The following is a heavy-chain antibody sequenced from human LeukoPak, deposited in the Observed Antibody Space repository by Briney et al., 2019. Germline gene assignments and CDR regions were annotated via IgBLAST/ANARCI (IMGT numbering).Heavy chain of an antibody. V-gene: IGHV4-59*11. CDR1: GGSISSHY. Sequence: PSETLSLTCTASGGSISSHYWSWIRQPPGKGLEWIGQIYHSGTTNYNPSLKSRVTISVDTSKNQFSLKLTSVTAAGTAVYYCARAYDDDYYYYMDVWGKGTTVTVSS. J-gene: IGHJ6*03. CDR2: IYHSGTT. CDR3: ARAYDDDYYYYMDV. D-gene: IGHD3-3*01.